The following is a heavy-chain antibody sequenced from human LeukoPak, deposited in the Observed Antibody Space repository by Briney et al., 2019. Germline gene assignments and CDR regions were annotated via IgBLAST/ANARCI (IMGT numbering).Heavy chain of an antibody. Sequence: SETLALTCTVSGYSIRSGYYWGWIRQPPGKGPEWIGSIFRDGTAYYNPSLKSRVSISVDTSRNQFFLNLRSVTAADTGVYFCARTYCGGDCHFFYYNYYMDVWGKGTTVTVSS. CDR3: ARTYCGGDCHFFYYNYYMDV. V-gene: IGHV4-38-2*02. CDR1: GYSIRSGYY. CDR2: IFRDGTA. J-gene: IGHJ6*03. D-gene: IGHD2-21*02.